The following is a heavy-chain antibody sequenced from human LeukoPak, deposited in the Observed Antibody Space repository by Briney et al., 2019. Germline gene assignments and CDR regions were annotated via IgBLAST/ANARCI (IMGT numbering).Heavy chain of an antibody. CDR2: IYYSGST. D-gene: IGHD3-9*01. J-gene: IGHJ4*02. Sequence: SETLSLTCTVSGGSISSSSYYWGWIRQPPGKGLEWIGSIYYSGSTYSNPSLKSRVTISVDTSKNQFSLKLSSVTAADTAVYYCARHPRLRYFDWSDYWGQGTLVTVSS. V-gene: IGHV4-39*01. CDR3: ARHPRLRYFDWSDY. CDR1: GGSISSSSYY.